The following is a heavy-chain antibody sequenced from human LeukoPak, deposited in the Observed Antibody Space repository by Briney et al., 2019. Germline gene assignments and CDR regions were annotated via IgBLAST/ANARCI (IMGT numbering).Heavy chain of an antibody. CDR3: ARGPLIRYFDWLPLSLDY. CDR2: INPNSGGT. Sequence: GASVKVSCKASGYTFTGYYMHWVRQAPGQGLEWMGWINPNSGGTNYGKKFQGRVTMTRDTSISTAYMELSRLRSDDTAVYYCARGPLIRYFDWLPLSLDYWGQGTLVTVSS. V-gene: IGHV1-2*02. J-gene: IGHJ4*02. D-gene: IGHD3-9*01. CDR1: GYTFTGYY.